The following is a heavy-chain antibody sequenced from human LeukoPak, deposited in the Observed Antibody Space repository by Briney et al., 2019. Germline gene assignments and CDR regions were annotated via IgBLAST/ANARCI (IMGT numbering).Heavy chain of an antibody. CDR3: AKSPHDSSGYYRVHFDY. CDR1: GFTFSSYG. CDR2: ISYDGSNK. J-gene: IGHJ4*02. Sequence: PGRSLRLSCAAYGFTFSSYGMHWVRQAPGKGLEWVAVISYDGSNKYYADSVKGRFTISRDNSKNTLYLQMNSLRAEDTAVYYCAKSPHDSSGYYRVHFDYWGQGTLVTVSS. V-gene: IGHV3-30*18. D-gene: IGHD3-22*01.